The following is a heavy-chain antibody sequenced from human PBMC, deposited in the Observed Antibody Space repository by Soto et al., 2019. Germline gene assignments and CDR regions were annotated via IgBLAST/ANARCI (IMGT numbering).Heavy chain of an antibody. CDR1: Y. V-gene: IGHV4-59*01. J-gene: IGHJ4*02. CDR3: ARGGGSPYHDHEFDY. Sequence: YWTWIRKPPGQGPEWIGCIYYRGTTNYNASFNSRVTISVDTSKNQFSLKLTSVTTADTAVYYCARGGGSPYHDHEFDYWGQGILVTVSS. D-gene: IGHD2-2*01. CDR2: IYYRGTT.